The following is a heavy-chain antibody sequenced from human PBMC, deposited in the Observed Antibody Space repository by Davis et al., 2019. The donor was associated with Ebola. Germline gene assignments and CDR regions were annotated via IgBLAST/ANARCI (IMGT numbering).Heavy chain of an antibody. J-gene: IGHJ5*02. CDR3: ARSLFGSTSWFDP. V-gene: IGHV3-11*01. D-gene: IGHD3-3*01. CDR2: ISSFGNVV. CDR1: GFTFSDYY. Sequence: GGSLRLSCAASGFTFSDYYMTWIRQAPGKGLEWVSYISSFGNVVYYADSVKGRFTISRDNAKNSLHLQMNSLRAEDTAVYYCARSLFGSTSWFDPWGQGTLVTVSS.